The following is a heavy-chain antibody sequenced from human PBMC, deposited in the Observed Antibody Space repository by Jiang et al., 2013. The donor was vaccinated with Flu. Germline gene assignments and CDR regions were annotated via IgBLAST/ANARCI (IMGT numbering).Heavy chain of an antibody. D-gene: IGHD3-16*01. V-gene: IGHV4-38-2*01. Sequence: GSGLVKPSETLSLTCAVSGYSISSGYYWGWIRQPPGKGLEWIGSIYHSGSTYYNPSLKSRVTISVDTSKNQFSLKLSSVTAADTAVYYCARVAIGRGAFDIWGQGTMVTVSS. CDR2: IYHSGST. J-gene: IGHJ3*02. CDR3: ARVAIGRGAFDI. CDR1: GYSISSGYY.